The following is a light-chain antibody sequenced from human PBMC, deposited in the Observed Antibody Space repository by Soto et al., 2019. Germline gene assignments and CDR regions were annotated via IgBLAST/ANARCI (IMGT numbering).Light chain of an antibody. Sequence: TQSPSTLSGSVGDRVTITCRASQTISSWLAWYQQKPGQAPRLLIYGASTRATGIPDRFSGSGSGTDFTLTISRLEPEDFAVYYCQQYGTSPQTFGQGTKVDIK. CDR1: QTISSW. J-gene: IGKJ1*01. V-gene: IGKV3-20*01. CDR3: QQYGTSPQT. CDR2: GAS.